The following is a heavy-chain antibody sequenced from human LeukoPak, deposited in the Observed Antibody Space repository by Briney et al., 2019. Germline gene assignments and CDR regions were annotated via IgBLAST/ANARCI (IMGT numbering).Heavy chain of an antibody. J-gene: IGHJ4*02. Sequence: PGGSLRLSCAASGFTFSSYSMNWVRQAPGKGLEWVSYISSSSRTIYYADSVKGRFTISRDNSKNSLYLQMSSLTTEDTALYYCAKEDTTMVTLSHWGQGSLVTVSS. CDR2: ISSSSRTI. V-gene: IGHV3-48*04. CDR1: GFTFSSYS. CDR3: AKEDTTMVTLSH. D-gene: IGHD5-18*01.